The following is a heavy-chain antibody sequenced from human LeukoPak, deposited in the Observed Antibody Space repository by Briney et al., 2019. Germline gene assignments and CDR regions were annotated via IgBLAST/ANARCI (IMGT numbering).Heavy chain of an antibody. J-gene: IGHJ5*02. V-gene: IGHV4-34*01. CDR1: GGSFSGYY. D-gene: IGHD3-10*01. Sequence: SETLSLTCAVYGGSFSGYYWSWIRQPPGKGLEWIGDINHSGSTNYNPSLKSRVTISVDTSKNQFSLKLSSVTAADTAVYYCARGVSYYGSGSYYMYNWFDPWGQGTLVTVSS. CDR2: INHSGST. CDR3: ARGVSYYGSGSYYMYNWFDP.